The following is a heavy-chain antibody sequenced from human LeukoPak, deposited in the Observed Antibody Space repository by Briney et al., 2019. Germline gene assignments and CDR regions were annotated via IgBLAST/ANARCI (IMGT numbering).Heavy chain of an antibody. CDR2: ISANGGST. Sequence: GGSLRLSCAASGSTFSIYAMSWVRQAPGKGLEWVSVISANGGSTYYADSVKGRFTISRDNSKNTLYLQMNSLRAEDTAVYYCAKVAAAGTRMLYYYGMDVWGQGTTVTVSS. D-gene: IGHD6-13*01. V-gene: IGHV3-23*01. CDR3: AKVAAAGTRMLYYYGMDV. CDR1: GSTFSIYA. J-gene: IGHJ6*02.